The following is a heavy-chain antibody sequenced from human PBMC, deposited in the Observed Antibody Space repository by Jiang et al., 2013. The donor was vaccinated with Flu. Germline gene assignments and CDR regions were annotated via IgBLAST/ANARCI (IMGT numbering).Heavy chain of an antibody. CDR2: IYPGDSDT. CDR1: YW. V-gene: IGHV5-51*01. Sequence: YWIGWVRQMPGKGLEWMGIIYPGDSDTRYSPSFQGQVTISADKSISTAYLQWSSLKASDTAMYYCARIDSSGYYYFDYWGQGTLVTVSS. D-gene: IGHD3-22*01. CDR3: ARIDSSGYYYFDY. J-gene: IGHJ4*02.